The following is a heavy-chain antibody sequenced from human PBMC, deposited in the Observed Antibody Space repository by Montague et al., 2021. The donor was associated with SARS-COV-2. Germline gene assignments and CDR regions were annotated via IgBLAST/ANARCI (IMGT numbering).Heavy chain of an antibody. CDR1: GVSVSNRYTH. V-gene: IGHV4-61*01. Sequence: SETLSLTCTVSGVSVSNRYTHWSWIRQSPGKGLEWIGHIDYGGSPNYSPSLHSRVTISFDTSKNQLSLRLNSATAADTAAYYCASYWQGGAGRGSWGQGTLVTVSS. CDR3: ASYWQGGAGRGS. D-gene: IGHD3-10*01. J-gene: IGHJ5*02. CDR2: IDYGGSP.